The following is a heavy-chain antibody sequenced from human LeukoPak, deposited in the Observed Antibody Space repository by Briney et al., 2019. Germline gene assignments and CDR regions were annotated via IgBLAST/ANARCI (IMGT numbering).Heavy chain of an antibody. Sequence: GGSLRLSCAVSGFTLSSYGMSWVRQAPGKGLEWVSGISGSGGSTYYADSVKGRFTISRDNSKNTLYLQMNSLRAEDTAIYYCAARSGGAPIYIDYWGQGTLVTVSS. CDR2: ISGSGGST. V-gene: IGHV3-23*01. CDR3: AARSGGAPIYIDY. J-gene: IGHJ4*02. CDR1: GFTLSSYG. D-gene: IGHD3-10*01.